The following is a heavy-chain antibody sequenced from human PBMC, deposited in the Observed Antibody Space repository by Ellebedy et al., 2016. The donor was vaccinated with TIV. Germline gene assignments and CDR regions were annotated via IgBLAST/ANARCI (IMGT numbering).Heavy chain of an antibody. D-gene: IGHD3-22*01. CDR1: GFTFDDYA. J-gene: IGHJ1*01. CDR3: AKDIAHGSYYYDSSGYSAEYFQH. CDR2: ISWNSGSI. Sequence: SLKISCAASGFTFDDYAMHWVRQAPGKGLEWVSGISWNSGSIGYADSVKGRFTISRDNAKNSLYLQMNSLRAEDTALYYCAKDIAHGSYYYDSSGYSAEYFQHWGQGTLVTVSS. V-gene: IGHV3-9*01.